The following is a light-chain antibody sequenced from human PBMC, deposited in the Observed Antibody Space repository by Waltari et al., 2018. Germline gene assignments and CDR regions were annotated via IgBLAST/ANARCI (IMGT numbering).Light chain of an antibody. J-gene: IGLJ3*02. CDR2: DVN. V-gene: IGLV2-11*01. CDR3: CSHAGSYTFV. Sequence: QSALTQPRSVSGSPGQSVTISCTGTSSDVGGYNYVSWYQQHSGKAPKLMIYDVNKRPSGVPDRFSGSKSGNTASLTISGLQAEDEADYYCCSHAGSYTFVFGGGTKLTVL. CDR1: SSDVGGYNY.